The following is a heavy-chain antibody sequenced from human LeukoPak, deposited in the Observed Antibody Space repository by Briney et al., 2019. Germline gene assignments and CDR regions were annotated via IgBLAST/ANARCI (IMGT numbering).Heavy chain of an antibody. D-gene: IGHD3-10*01. J-gene: IGHJ4*02. CDR2: IYYSGST. Sequence: SSETLSLTCTLSGGSISSGGYYWSWIRQHPGKGLEWIGYIYYSGSTYYNPSLKSRVTISVDTSKNQFSLKLISVTAADTAVYYCAREHYYGSGVHWGQGTLVTVSS. CDR3: AREHYYGSGVH. V-gene: IGHV4-31*03. CDR1: GGSISSGGYY.